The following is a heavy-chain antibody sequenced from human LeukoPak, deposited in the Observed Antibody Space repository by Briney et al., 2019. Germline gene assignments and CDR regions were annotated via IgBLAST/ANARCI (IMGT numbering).Heavy chain of an antibody. V-gene: IGHV4-39*07. CDR3: ARDRVGQQLVGRNYYYYYMDV. CDR1: GGSISSSSYY. Sequence: SETLSLTCTVSGGSISSSSYYWGWLRQPPGTGLEWFGSIYYSGSTNYNPSLKSRVTISVDTSKNQFSLKLSSVTAADTAVYYCARDRVGQQLVGRNYYYYYMDVWGKGTTVTISS. D-gene: IGHD6-13*01. J-gene: IGHJ6*03. CDR2: IYYSGST.